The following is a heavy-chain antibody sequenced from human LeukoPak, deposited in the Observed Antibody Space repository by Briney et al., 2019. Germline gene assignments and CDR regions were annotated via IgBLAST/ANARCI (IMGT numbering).Heavy chain of an antibody. CDR2: INPNSGGT. D-gene: IGHD6-19*01. J-gene: IGHJ5*02. Sequence: ASVKVSCKASGYTFTSYYMHWVRQAPGQGLEWMGIINPNSGGTNYAQKFQGWVTMTRDTSISTAYMELSRLRSDDTAVYYCARDAGYSSGWYVGTEGNNWFDPWGQGTLVTVSS. CDR1: GYTFTSYY. V-gene: IGHV1-2*04. CDR3: ARDAGYSSGWYVGTEGNNWFDP.